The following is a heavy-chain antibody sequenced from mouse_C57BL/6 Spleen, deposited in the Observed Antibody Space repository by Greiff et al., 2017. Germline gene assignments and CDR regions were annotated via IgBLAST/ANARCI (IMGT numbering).Heavy chain of an antibody. CDR3: TTCGYYHFAWIAY. D-gene: IGHD1-1*01. CDR2: IDPEDGDT. J-gene: IGHJ3*01. V-gene: IGHV14-1*01. CDR1: GFHFKGYC. Sequence: VQLQQSGAELVRPGASVKLSCKASGFHFKGYCMHWVKQRPEQGLEWIGRIDPEDGDTEYDPKFQGKATMTADTSSNTSYLQISSLTSEDTAVYYCTTCGYYHFAWIAYWGQGTLGTVSA.